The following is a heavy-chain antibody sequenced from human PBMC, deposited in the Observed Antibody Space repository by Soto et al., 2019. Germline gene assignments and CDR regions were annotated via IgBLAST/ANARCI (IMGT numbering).Heavy chain of an antibody. V-gene: IGHV3-30-3*01. CDR3: ARDTHGLDY. CDR1: GFTFSRNA. J-gene: IGHJ4*02. D-gene: IGHD4-17*01. Sequence: QVQLVESGGGVVQPGRSLRLSCAASGFTFSRNAMHWVRQAPGKGLEWVAVISYDGSNKYYAESVKGRFSISRDNSKNTLYVQMNSLRAEDTAVYYCARDTHGLDYWGQGTLVTVSS. CDR2: ISYDGSNK.